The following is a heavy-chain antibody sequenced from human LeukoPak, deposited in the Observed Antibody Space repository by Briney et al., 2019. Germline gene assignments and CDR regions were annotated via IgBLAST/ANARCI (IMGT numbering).Heavy chain of an antibody. V-gene: IGHV3-66*02. Sequence: PGGSLGLSCAASGFTVSSNYMSWVRQAPGKGLEWVSVIYIGGSTYYADSVKGRFTISRDNSKNTLYLQMNSLRAEDTAVYYCARAPWDTAMVNWGQGTLVTVSS. CDR3: ARAPWDTAMVN. CDR2: IYIGGST. J-gene: IGHJ4*02. D-gene: IGHD5-18*01. CDR1: GFTVSSNY.